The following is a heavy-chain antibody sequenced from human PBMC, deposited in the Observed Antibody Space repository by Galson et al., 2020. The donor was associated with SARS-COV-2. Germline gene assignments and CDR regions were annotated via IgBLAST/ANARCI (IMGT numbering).Heavy chain of an antibody. D-gene: IGHD3-10*01. Sequence: GGSLRLSCAASGFTFSSYGMHWVRQAPGKGLEWVAVISYDGSNKYYADSVKGRFTISRDNSKNTLYLQMNSLRAEDTAVYYCAKERDYYAFFDYWGQGTLVTVSS. CDR2: ISYDGSNK. CDR1: GFTFSSYG. J-gene: IGHJ4*02. CDR3: AKERDYYAFFDY. V-gene: IGHV3-30*18.